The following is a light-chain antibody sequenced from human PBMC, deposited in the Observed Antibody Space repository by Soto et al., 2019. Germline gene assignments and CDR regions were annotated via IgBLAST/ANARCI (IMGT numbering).Light chain of an antibody. CDR1: SSDVGDFNY. J-gene: IGLJ2*01. CDR3: SSYSSSTTHVV. V-gene: IGLV2-14*03. Sequence: SALTQPASVSGSPGRSVTISCTGTSSDVGDFNYVSWYQHLPGRAPKLIIYDVTNRPSGISYRFSASKSGRTASLTISGLQAEDEADYYCSSYSSSTTHVVFGGGTKVTVL. CDR2: DVT.